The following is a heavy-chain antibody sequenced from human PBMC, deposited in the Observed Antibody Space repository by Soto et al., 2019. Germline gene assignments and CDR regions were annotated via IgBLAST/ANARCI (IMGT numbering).Heavy chain of an antibody. D-gene: IGHD3-10*02. V-gene: IGHV1-18*01. Sequence: QVQLVQSGAEVKKPGASVKVSCKASGYTFTSYGISWVRQAPGQGLEWLGWISNYNGDTNYAQKLQGRVTMTTYTSTSSAYMELRGLKSYATAVYYGTCGGQLFAGNYFDYVGQGSLVPVSS. CDR2: ISNYNGDT. CDR1: GYTFTSYG. CDR3: TCGGQLFAGNYFDY. J-gene: IGHJ4*02.